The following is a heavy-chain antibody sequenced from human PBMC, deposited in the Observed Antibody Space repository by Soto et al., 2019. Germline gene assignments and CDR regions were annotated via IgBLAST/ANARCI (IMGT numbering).Heavy chain of an antibody. V-gene: IGHV3-30-3*01. Sequence: QVQLVESGGGVVQPGRSLRLSCAASGFTFSGYAMHWVRQAPGKGLEWVAVISYDGSNKYYADSVKGRFTISRDNSKNTLYLQMNSLRAEDTAVYYCARDHARGTKAGPRAIYYFDYWGQGTLVTVSP. D-gene: IGHD6-13*01. CDR2: ISYDGSNK. CDR3: ARDHARGTKAGPRAIYYFDY. CDR1: GFTFSGYA. J-gene: IGHJ4*02.